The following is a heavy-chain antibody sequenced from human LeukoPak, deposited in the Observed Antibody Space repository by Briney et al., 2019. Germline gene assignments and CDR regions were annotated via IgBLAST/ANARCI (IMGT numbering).Heavy chain of an antibody. CDR3: ARGRRSSSWYGMDV. Sequence: KPSETLSLTCAVYGGSFSGYYWSWIRQPPGKGLEWIGEINHSGSTNYNPSLKSRVTISVDTSKNQFSLKLSSVTAADTAVYYCARGRRSSSWYGMDVWGQGTTVTVSS. CDR1: GGSFSGYY. J-gene: IGHJ6*02. D-gene: IGHD6-13*01. V-gene: IGHV4-34*01. CDR2: INHSGST.